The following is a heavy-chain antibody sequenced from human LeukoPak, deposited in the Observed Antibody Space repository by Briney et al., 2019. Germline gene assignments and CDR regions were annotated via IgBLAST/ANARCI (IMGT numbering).Heavy chain of an antibody. D-gene: IGHD2-2*01. J-gene: IGHJ6*02. CDR1: GFTFSSYA. CDR2: ISYDGSNK. V-gene: IGHV3-30-3*01. CDR3: ARDRCSSTSCYDYYYYGMDV. Sequence: GGSLRLSCAASGFTFSSYAMHWVRQAPGKGLEWVAVISYDGSNKYYADSVKGRFTISRDNSKNTLYLQMNSLRAEDTAVYYCARDRCSSTSCYDYYYYGMDVWGQGTTVTVSS.